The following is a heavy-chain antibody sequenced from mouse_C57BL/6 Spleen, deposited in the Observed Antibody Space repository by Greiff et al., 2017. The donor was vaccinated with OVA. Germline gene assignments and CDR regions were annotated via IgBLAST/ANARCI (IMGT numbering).Heavy chain of an antibody. CDR3: ARGDGYYKNYFDY. Sequence: VQLQQPGAELVKPGASVKLSCKASGYTFTSYWMQWVKQRPGQGLEWIGEIDPSDSYTNYNQKFKGKATLTEDTSSSTAYMQLSSLTSEDSAVYYCARGDGYYKNYFDYWGQGTTLTVSS. CDR2: IDPSDSYT. CDR1: GYTFTSYW. J-gene: IGHJ2*01. V-gene: IGHV1-50*01. D-gene: IGHD2-3*01.